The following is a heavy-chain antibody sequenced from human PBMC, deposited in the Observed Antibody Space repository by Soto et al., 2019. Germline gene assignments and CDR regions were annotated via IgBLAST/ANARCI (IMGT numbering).Heavy chain of an antibody. Sequence: GESLKISCKGSGYSFTSYWIGWVRQMPGKGLEWMGIIYPGDSGTRYSPSFQGQVTISADKSISTAYLQWSSLKASDTAMYYCARHGYYDSSGFDYWGQGTLVTVSS. CDR2: IYPGDSGT. J-gene: IGHJ4*02. CDR3: ARHGYYDSSGFDY. CDR1: GYSFTSYW. D-gene: IGHD3-22*01. V-gene: IGHV5-51*01.